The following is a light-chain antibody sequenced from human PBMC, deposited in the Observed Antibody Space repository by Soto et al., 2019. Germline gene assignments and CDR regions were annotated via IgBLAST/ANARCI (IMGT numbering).Light chain of an antibody. CDR1: ALPKKY. Sequence: SYELTQPPSVSVSLGQMARITCSGAALPKKYAYWYQQKPGQFPVLVIYKDSERPSGIPERFSGSSSGTIVTLTISGVQAEDEADYYCLSADSSGTYQVFGSGTQLTVL. CDR2: KDS. J-gene: IGLJ6*01. CDR3: LSADSSGTYQV. V-gene: IGLV3-16*01.